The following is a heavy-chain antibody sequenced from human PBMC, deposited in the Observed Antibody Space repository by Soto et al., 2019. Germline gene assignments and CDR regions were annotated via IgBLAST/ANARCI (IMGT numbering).Heavy chain of an antibody. CDR3: AKSPSSGPGGCFDP. D-gene: IGHD3-16*01. CDR2: ISVRGSST. V-gene: IGHV3-23*01. CDR1: GFTFNNFA. Sequence: PGGSLRLSCATSGFTFNNFAMIWVRQAPGKGLEWVSTISVRGSSTYYADSVKGRFTISRDDFRNTLYLQMKSLSAEDTALYYCAKSPSSGPGGCFDPWGQGTLVTVSS. J-gene: IGHJ5*02.